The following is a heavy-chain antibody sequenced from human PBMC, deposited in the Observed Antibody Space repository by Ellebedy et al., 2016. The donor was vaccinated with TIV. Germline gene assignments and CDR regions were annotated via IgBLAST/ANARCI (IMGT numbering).Heavy chain of an antibody. CDR3: LQIMITYGGVTRTDAFDV. CDR2: IYWDNDD. V-gene: IGHV2-5*02. Sequence: SGPTLVXPTETLTLTCTFSGFSLTATGEGVGWVRQPPGKALDWLAIIYWDNDDRYSSSMRSRLRITKDTSRREVVLTMTNMDPVDTGTYYCLQIMITYGGVTRTDAFDVWGQGILVTVSS. CDR1: GFSLTATGEG. J-gene: IGHJ3*01. D-gene: IGHD3-16*01.